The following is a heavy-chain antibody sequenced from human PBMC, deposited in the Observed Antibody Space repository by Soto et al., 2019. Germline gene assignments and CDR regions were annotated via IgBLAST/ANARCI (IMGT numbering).Heavy chain of an antibody. CDR3: AKVWHDSSGYDRYYFDY. V-gene: IGHV3-23*01. CDR1: GFTFSSNA. J-gene: IGHJ4*02. Sequence: GGSLRLSCAASGFTFSSNAMSWVRQAPGKGLEWVSAISGSGGSTYYADSVKGRFTISRDNSKNTLYLQMNSLRAEDTAVYYCAKVWHDSSGYDRYYFDYWGQGTLVTVSS. CDR2: ISGSGGST. D-gene: IGHD3-22*01.